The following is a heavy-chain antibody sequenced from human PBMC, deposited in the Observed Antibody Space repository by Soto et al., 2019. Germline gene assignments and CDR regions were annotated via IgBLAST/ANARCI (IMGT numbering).Heavy chain of an antibody. CDR2: ISAYNGNT. CDR3: ARDGRYYYDSSGYYPGNYYYYGMDV. D-gene: IGHD3-22*01. Sequence: ASVKVSCKASGYTFTSYGISWVRQAPGQGLEWMGWISAYNGNTNYAQKLQGRVTMTTDTSTSTAYMELRSLRSDDTAVYYCARDGRYYYDSSGYYPGNYYYYGMDVWGQ. CDR1: GYTFTSYG. V-gene: IGHV1-18*01. J-gene: IGHJ6*02.